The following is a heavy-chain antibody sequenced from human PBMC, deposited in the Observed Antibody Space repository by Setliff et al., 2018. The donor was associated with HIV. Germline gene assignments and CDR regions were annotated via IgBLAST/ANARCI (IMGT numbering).Heavy chain of an antibody. D-gene: IGHD3-22*01. CDR1: GGSITGYY. CDR3: ARHVARFDYDTGGYYVSHFDY. J-gene: IGHJ4*02. Sequence: PSETLSLTCTVSGGSITGYYWSWIRQSPGKGLEWIGWIYYSGNTRYNPSLKSRVTISVDTSKNQFSVRLSSVSAADTAVYFCARHVARFDYDTGGYYVSHFDYWGQGTQVTVSS. V-gene: IGHV4-59*01. CDR2: IYYSGNT.